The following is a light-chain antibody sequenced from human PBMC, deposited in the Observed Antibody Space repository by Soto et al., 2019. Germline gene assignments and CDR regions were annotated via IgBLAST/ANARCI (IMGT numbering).Light chain of an antibody. CDR1: QSVSSSH. V-gene: IGKV3-20*01. CDR3: QQFGNSLYT. J-gene: IGKJ2*01. Sequence: DIVLTQSPATLSLSPGERATLSCKASQSVSSSHLAWYQQKVGQPPILLLHDTSTRATGVPDRFSGSGSGTDFTLTISRLEPEDFAMYYCQQFGNSLYTFGQGTKLDIK. CDR2: DTS.